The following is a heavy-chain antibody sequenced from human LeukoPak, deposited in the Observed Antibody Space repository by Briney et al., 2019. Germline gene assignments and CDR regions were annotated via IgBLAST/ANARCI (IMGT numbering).Heavy chain of an antibody. V-gene: IGHV4-61*05. J-gene: IGHJ2*01. CDR3: ARTAYARFFDL. D-gene: IGHD2-21*01. Sequence: PSETLSLTCTVSGGSISRSTYYWGWIRQPPGKGLEWIGHIYYSGSTNYNPSLKSRVTISIDTSKNQFSLKLSSVTAADTAVYYCARTAYARFFDLWGRGTVVTVSS. CDR1: GGSISRSTYY. CDR2: IYYSGST.